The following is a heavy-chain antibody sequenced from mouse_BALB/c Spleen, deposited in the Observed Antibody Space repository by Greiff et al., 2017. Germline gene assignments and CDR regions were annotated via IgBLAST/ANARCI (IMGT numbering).Heavy chain of an antibody. Sequence: EVQLKESGPELMKPGASVKISCKASGYSFTSYYMHWVKQSHGKSLEWIGYIDPFNGGTSYNQKFKGKATLTVDKSSSTAYMHLSSLTSEDSAVYYCARRGDYAMDYWGQGTSVTVSS. CDR2: IDPFNGGT. CDR3: ARRGDYAMDY. J-gene: IGHJ4*01. V-gene: IGHV1S135*01. CDR1: GYSFTSYY.